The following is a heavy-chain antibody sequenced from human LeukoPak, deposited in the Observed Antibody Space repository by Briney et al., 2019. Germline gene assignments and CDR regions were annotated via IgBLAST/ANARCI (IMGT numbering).Heavy chain of an antibody. CDR2: IYSGGNT. CDR1: GFTVSSNY. D-gene: IGHD6-13*01. CDR3: ARRDSSSWYFDY. Sequence: GGSLRLSCAASGFTVSSNYMSWVRQAPGKGLEWVSVIYSGGNTYYADSVKGRFTISRDNAKNSLYLQMNSLRAEDTAVYYCARRDSSSWYFDYWGQGTLVTVSS. J-gene: IGHJ4*02. V-gene: IGHV3-66*01.